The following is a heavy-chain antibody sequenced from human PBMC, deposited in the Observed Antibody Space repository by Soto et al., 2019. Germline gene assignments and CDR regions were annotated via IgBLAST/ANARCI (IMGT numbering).Heavy chain of an antibody. CDR3: AKLPDIVATPGMDV. CDR2: ISSSSSYI. D-gene: IGHD5-12*01. V-gene: IGHV3-21*01. J-gene: IGHJ6*02. CDR1: GFTFSSYS. Sequence: KAGGSLRLSCAASGFTFSSYSMNWVRQAPGKGLEWVSSISSSSSYIYYADSVKGRFTISRDNAKNSLYLQMNSLRAEDTAVYYCAKLPDIVATPGMDVWDQGTTVTVSS.